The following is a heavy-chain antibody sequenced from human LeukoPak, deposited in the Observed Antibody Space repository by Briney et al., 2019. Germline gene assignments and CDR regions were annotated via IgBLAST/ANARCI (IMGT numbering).Heavy chain of an antibody. CDR1: GFTFGNYG. D-gene: IGHD6-6*01. CDR2: ISGSGGST. V-gene: IGHV3-23*01. Sequence: PGGSLRLSCAASGFTFGNYGMSWVRQAPGKGLEWVSAISGSGGSTYYADSVKGRFTISRDNSKNTLYLQMNSLRAEDTAVYYCAKPKRYSSSSEFDYWGQGTLVTVSS. CDR3: AKPKRYSSSSEFDY. J-gene: IGHJ4*02.